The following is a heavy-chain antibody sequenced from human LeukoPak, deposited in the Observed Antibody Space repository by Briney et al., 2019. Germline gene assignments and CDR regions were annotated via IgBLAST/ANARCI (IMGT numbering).Heavy chain of an antibody. D-gene: IGHD3-22*01. CDR2: IIPIFGTA. V-gene: IGHV1-69*05. CDR1: GGTFSSYA. CDR3: ARGGNFVRGITTY. J-gene: IGHJ4*02. Sequence: ASVKVSCKASGGTFSSYAISWVRQAPGQGLEWMGGIIPIFGTANYAQKFQGRVTITTDESTSTAYMELSSLRSEDTAVYYCARGGNFVRGITTYWGQGTLVTVSS.